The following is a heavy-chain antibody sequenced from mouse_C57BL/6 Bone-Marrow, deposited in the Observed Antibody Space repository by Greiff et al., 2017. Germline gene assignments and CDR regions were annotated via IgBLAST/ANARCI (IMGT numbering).Heavy chain of an antibody. CDR1: GYAFTNYL. Sequence: VQLQQSGAELVRPGTSVKVSCKASGYAFTNYLIEWVKQRPGQGLEWIGVINPGSGGTNYNEKFKGKATLTADKSSSTAYMQLSSLTSEDSAVYFWARGGSYSFAYWGQGTLVTVSA. V-gene: IGHV1-54*01. J-gene: IGHJ3*01. D-gene: IGHD2-12*01. CDR3: ARGGSYSFAY. CDR2: INPGSGGT.